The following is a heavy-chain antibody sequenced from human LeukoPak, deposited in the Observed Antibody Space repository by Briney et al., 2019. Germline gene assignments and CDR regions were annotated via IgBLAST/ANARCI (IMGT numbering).Heavy chain of an antibody. D-gene: IGHD3-3*01. CDR1: GYTFTDYG. CDR2: INTNTGNP. V-gene: IGHV7-4-1*02. Sequence: ASVKVSCKASGYTFTDYGLNWVRQAPGQGLEWMGWINTNTGNPTYAQGFTGRFVFSLDTSVSTAYLQISSLKAEDTAVYYCATSYYDFWSGYFLAASYWGQGTLVTVSS. CDR3: ATSYYDFWSGYFLAASY. J-gene: IGHJ4*02.